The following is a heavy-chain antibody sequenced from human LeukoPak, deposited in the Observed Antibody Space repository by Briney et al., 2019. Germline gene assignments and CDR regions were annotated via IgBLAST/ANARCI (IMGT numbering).Heavy chain of an antibody. CDR1: GFTFDDYA. V-gene: IGHV3-43*02. CDR2: ISGDGGST. CDR3: AKDQSHTNWFDP. J-gene: IGHJ5*02. Sequence: GGSLRLSCAASGFTFDDYAMHWVRQAPGKGLEWVSLISGDGGSTYYADSVKGRFTISRDNSKNSLYLQMDSLRTEDTALYYCAKDQSHTNWFDPWGQGTLVTVSS.